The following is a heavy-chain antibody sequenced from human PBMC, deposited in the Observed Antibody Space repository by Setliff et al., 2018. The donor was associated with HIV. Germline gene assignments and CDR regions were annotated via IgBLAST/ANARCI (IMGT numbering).Heavy chain of an antibody. CDR2: IYSGGSTT. CDR3: AKDQVGYSYGHYYYYMDV. J-gene: IGHJ6*03. D-gene: IGHD5-18*01. V-gene: IGHV3-23*03. Sequence: GSLRLSCAASGFTFSSYAMSWVRQAPGKGLEWVSVIYSGGSTTYYADSVKGRFTISRDNSKNTLYLQMNSLRAEDTAIYYCAKDQVGYSYGHYYYYMDVWGKGTTVTVS. CDR1: GFTFSSYA.